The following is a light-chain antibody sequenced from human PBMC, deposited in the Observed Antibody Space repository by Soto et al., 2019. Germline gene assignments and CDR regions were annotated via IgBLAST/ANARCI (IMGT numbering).Light chain of an antibody. J-gene: IGKJ1*01. CDR1: QSISSW. Sequence: DLQLTQSPSTLSASVGDRVTITCRASQSISSWLAWYQQKPRKAPDLLIYDATNLESGVPSRFSGSGAGTEFTLTISSLQPDDFATYYCQQYNTYPWTFGQGTKVEI. CDR2: DAT. V-gene: IGKV1-5*01. CDR3: QQYNTYPWT.